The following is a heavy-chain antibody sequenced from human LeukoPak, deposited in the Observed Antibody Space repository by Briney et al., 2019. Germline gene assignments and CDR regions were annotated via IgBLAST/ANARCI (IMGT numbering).Heavy chain of an antibody. CDR3: AKVSDGGSYYFDY. Sequence: GGSLRLSCAASGFTFSSYSMNWIRQAPGKGLECVSYISGSGGTIYYADSVKGRFTISRDNAKNLLYLQMNSLRAEDTAVYYCAKVSDGGSYYFDYWGQGTLVTVSS. V-gene: IGHV3-48*04. J-gene: IGHJ4*02. CDR2: ISGSGGTI. D-gene: IGHD1-26*01. CDR1: GFTFSSYS.